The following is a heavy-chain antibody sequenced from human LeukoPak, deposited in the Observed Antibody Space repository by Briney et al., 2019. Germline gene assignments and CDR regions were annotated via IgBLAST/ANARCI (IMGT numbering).Heavy chain of an antibody. Sequence: GASVKVSCKASGYTFTSYGISWVRQAPGQGLEWMGWISAYNGNTNYAQKLQGKVTMTTDTSTSTAYMELRSLRSDDTAVYYCAREGYDFWSGYFDYWGQGTLVTVSS. CDR3: AREGYDFWSGYFDY. V-gene: IGHV1-18*01. CDR2: ISAYNGNT. J-gene: IGHJ4*02. CDR1: GYTFTSYG. D-gene: IGHD3-3*01.